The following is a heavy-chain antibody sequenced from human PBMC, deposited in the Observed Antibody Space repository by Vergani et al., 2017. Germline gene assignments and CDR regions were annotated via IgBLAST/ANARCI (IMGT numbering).Heavy chain of an antibody. J-gene: IGHJ6*02. Sequence: QVQLVESGGGVVQPGGSLRLSCAASGFTFSSYGMHWVRQAPGKGLEWVAFIRYDGSNKYYADSVKGRFTISRDNSKNPLYLQMNSLRAEDTAVYYCAKVLPIVVVRAARGYYYYSMDVWGQGTTFTVSS. CDR3: AKVLPIVVVRAARGYYYYSMDV. CDR1: GFTFSSYG. CDR2: IRYDGSNK. V-gene: IGHV3-30*02. D-gene: IGHD2-2*01.